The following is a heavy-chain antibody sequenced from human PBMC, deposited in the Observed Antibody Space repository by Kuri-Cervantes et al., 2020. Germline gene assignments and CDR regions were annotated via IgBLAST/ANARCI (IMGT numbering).Heavy chain of an antibody. Sequence: GSLRLSCTVSGGSISSYYWSWIRQPAGKGLEWIGYIYYSGSTYYNPSLKSRVTISVDTSKNQFSLKLSSVTAADTAVYYCARQYEYQLLWPYNWFDPWGQGTLVTVSS. J-gene: IGHJ5*02. CDR2: IYYSGST. CDR1: GGSISSYY. CDR3: ARQYEYQLLWPYNWFDP. D-gene: IGHD2-2*01. V-gene: IGHV4-59*04.